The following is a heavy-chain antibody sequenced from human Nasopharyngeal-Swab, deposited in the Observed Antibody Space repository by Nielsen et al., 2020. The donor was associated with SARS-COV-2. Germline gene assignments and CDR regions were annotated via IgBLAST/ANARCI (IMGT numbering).Heavy chain of an antibody. J-gene: IGHJ4*02. CDR3: AGGGVGATDY. V-gene: IGHV7-4-1*02. CDR2: INTNTGNP. Sequence: WVRQAPGQGLEWMGWINTNTGNPTYAQGFTGRFVFSLATSVSTAYLQISSLKAEDTAVYYCAGGGVGATDYWGQGTLVTVSS. D-gene: IGHD1-26*01.